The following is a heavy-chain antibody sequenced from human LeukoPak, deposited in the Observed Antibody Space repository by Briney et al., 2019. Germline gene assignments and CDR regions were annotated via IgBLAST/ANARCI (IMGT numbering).Heavy chain of an antibody. CDR3: ARGVYAVVEMATLDY. D-gene: IGHD5-24*01. CDR1: GGTSSSYA. CDR2: INPSGGST. V-gene: IGHV1-46*01. Sequence: ASVKVSCKASGGTSSSYAISWVRQAPGQGLEWMGIINPSGGSTSYAQKFQGRVTMTRDTSTSTVYMELSSLRSEDTAVYYCARGVYAVVEMATLDYWGQGTLVTVSS. J-gene: IGHJ4*02.